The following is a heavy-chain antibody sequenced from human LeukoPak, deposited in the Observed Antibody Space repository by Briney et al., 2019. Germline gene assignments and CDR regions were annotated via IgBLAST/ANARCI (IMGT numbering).Heavy chain of an antibody. CDR2: MNPNSGNT. V-gene: IGHV1-8*01. J-gene: IGHJ4*02. CDR1: GYTFTSYD. CDR3: ARVRYDDYGDYGNFDY. Sequence: ASVKVSCKASGYTFTSYDINWVRQATGQGLEWMGWMNPNSGNTGYAQKFQGRVTMARNTSISTAYMELSSLRSEDTAVYHCARVRYDDYGDYGNFDYWGQGTLVTVSS. D-gene: IGHD4-17*01.